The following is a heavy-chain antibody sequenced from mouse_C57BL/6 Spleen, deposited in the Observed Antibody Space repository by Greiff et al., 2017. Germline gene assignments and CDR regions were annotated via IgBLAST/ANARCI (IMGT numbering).Heavy chain of an antibody. CDR2: ISYSGST. J-gene: IGHJ4*01. CDR3: ARGYDWDAMDY. CDR1: GYSITSGYD. V-gene: IGHV3-1*01. Sequence: VQLQQSGPGMVKPSQSLSLTCTVTGYSITSGYDWHWIRHFPGNKLEWMGYISYSGSTNYNPSLKSRISITHDTSKNHFFLKLNSVTTEDTATYYCARGYDWDAMDYWGQGTSVTVSS. D-gene: IGHD2-4*01.